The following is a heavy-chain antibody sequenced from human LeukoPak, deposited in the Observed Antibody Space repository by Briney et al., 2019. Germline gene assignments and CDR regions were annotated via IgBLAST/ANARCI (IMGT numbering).Heavy chain of an antibody. CDR1: GFTFSTYS. CDR2: ISSSSSYI. J-gene: IGHJ6*03. Sequence: GGSLRLSCAASGFTFSTYSMNWVRQAPGEGLEWVSSISSSSSYIYYADSLKGRFTISRDNAKNSLYLQMNSLRAEDTAVYYCARIQLNSYYYYMDVRVKGTTVTASS. D-gene: IGHD2-2*01. V-gene: IGHV3-21*01. CDR3: ARIQLNSYYYYMDV.